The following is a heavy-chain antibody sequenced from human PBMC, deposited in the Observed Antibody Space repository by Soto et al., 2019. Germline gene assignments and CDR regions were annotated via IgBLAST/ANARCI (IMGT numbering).Heavy chain of an antibody. Sequence: GASVKVSCKASGGTFSRYAISWVRQAPGQGLEWMGGIIPIFGKANYAQKFQGRVTITADESTYTAYMDLSSLRSDDTAVYYCARGWGEVGVTTPPAYWGQGTPVTVSS. D-gene: IGHD1-26*01. CDR2: IIPIFGKA. CDR3: ARGWGEVGVTTPPAY. V-gene: IGHV1-69*13. CDR1: GGTFSRYA. J-gene: IGHJ4*02.